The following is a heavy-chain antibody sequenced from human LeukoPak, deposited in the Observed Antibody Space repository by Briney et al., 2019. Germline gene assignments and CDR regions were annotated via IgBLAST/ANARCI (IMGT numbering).Heavy chain of an antibody. D-gene: IGHD3-22*01. CDR2: IWHDGSNK. CDR1: GFTFRSYG. J-gene: IGHJ4*02. CDR3: ARGVYDTSGYYLDS. V-gene: IGHV3-33*01. Sequence: GGSLRLSCAASGFTFRSYGIHWVRQAPGKGLQWVAVIWHDGSNKYYADSVKGRFTVSRDNSKYTMSLQMNSLRAEDTAVYYCARGVYDTSGYYLDSWGQGTLVTVSA.